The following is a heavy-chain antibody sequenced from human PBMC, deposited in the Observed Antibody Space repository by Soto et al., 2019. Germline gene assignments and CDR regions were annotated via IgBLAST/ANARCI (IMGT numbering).Heavy chain of an antibody. V-gene: IGHV5-51*01. J-gene: IGHJ3*02. CDR3: ARHGIAAAAGAFDI. D-gene: IGHD6-13*01. CDR2: IYPGDSDT. Sequence: EPKKSSSKGSGYSVASYWSRWISKITGKGLEWMGIIYPGDSDTRYSPSFQGQVTISADKSISTAYLQWSSLKASDTAMYYCARHGIAAAAGAFDICGQGTMVTVSS. CDR1: GYSVASYW.